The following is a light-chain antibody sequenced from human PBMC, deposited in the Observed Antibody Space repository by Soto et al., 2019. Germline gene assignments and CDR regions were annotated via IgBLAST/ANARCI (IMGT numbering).Light chain of an antibody. V-gene: IGKV3-20*01. J-gene: IGKJ1*01. CDR1: QSVSSSY. CDR3: QQYGSSPWT. Sequence: EIVLTQSPGTLSLSPGERATLSCRASQSVSSSYLAWYQQKPGQAPRLLIYGASSRATGIPDRLSGSGSGTDFTLTISRLETEAFAVYYCQQYGSSPWTFGQGTKVEIK. CDR2: GAS.